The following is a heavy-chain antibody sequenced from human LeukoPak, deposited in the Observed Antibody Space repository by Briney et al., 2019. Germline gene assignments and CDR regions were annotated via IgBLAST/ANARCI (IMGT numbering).Heavy chain of an antibody. Sequence: ASVKVSCKASGYTFTGYCMHWVRQAPGQGLEWMGRINPNSGGTNYAQTFQGRVTMTRDTSITTAYLEVSSLRSDDTAVYYCARGEYSSSWDHYYFDYWGQGTLVTVSS. CDR1: GYTFTGYC. CDR2: INPNSGGT. J-gene: IGHJ4*02. V-gene: IGHV1-2*06. D-gene: IGHD6-13*01. CDR3: ARGEYSSSWDHYYFDY.